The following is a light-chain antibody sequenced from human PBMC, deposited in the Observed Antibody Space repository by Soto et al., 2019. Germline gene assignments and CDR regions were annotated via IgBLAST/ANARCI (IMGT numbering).Light chain of an antibody. Sequence: EIVLTQSPGTLSLSVGERATLSCRASQSVSGYLAWYQQTPGQAPRLLIYDASNRATGIPDRFSGSGSGTDFTLTISRLEPEDFTVYYCQQHGSSPLTFGGGTTLDI. CDR3: QQHGSSPLT. CDR2: DAS. J-gene: IGKJ4*01. CDR1: QSVSGY. V-gene: IGKV3-20*01.